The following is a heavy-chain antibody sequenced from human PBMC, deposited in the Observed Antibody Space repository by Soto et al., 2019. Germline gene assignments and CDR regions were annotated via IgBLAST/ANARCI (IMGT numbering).Heavy chain of an antibody. CDR2: IYPVDSDT. Sequence: GGSLKISCKGSGYSFSSYWIGPVRPMTGKGPEWMGIIYPVDSDTRYSPSFQGQVTISADKSISTAYLQWSSLEASDTAMYYCARLRNYYGSGRNTGNHRQGPPQYGMDVWGQGTTVTAP. J-gene: IGHJ6*02. CDR3: ARLRNYYGSGRNTGNHRQGPPQYGMDV. D-gene: IGHD3-10*01. CDR1: GYSFSSYW. V-gene: IGHV5-51*01.